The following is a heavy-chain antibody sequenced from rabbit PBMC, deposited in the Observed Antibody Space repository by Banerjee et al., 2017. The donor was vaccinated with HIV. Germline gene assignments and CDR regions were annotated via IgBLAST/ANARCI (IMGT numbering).Heavy chain of an antibody. V-gene: IGHV1S45*01. J-gene: IGHJ4*01. CDR1: GFSFISNA. CDR2: IYSGSNGNA. D-gene: IGHD4-1*01. CDR3: ARDLAGVTGWNFGL. Sequence: QEQLVEYGGDLVQPEGSLTLTCTASGFSFISNAMCWVRQAPGKGLEWIACIYSGSNGNAYYASWAKGRFTISKTSSTTVTLQMTSPTAADTATYFCARDLAGVTGWNFGLWGPGTLVTVS.